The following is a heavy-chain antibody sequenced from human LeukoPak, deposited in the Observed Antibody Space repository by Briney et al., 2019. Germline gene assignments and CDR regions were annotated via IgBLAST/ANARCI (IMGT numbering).Heavy chain of an antibody. V-gene: IGHV3-7*01. Sequence: GGSLRLSCAASGFSFSKYWLSWVRQAPEKGLEWVANINEDGSVEHYGDSVTGRFTISRDNAKNSRSLQMSSLRTDDTAVYYCASNWDYVRGYGMDVWGQGTTVTVSS. D-gene: IGHD1-7*01. CDR3: ASNWDYVRGYGMDV. CDR1: GFSFSKYW. J-gene: IGHJ6*02. CDR2: INEDGSVE.